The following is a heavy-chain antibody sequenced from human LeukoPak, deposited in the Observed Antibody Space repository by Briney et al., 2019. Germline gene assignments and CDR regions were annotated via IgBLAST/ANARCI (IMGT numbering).Heavy chain of an antibody. J-gene: IGHJ4*02. CDR3: ARVRVAVAGYLDY. Sequence: SVKVSCKASGGTFSSYAISWVRQAPGQGLEWMGGIIPIFGTANYAQKFQGRVTITADESTSTAYMELSSLRSEDTAVYYCARVRVAVAGYLDYWGQGTLVTVSS. V-gene: IGHV1-69*13. CDR2: IIPIFGTA. D-gene: IGHD6-19*01. CDR1: GGTFSSYA.